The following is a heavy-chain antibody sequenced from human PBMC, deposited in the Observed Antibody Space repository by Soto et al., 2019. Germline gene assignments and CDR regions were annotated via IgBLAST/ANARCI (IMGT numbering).Heavy chain of an antibody. CDR3: ASGYRNYYYYGMDV. D-gene: IGHD4-4*01. CDR2: INHSGST. J-gene: IGHJ6*02. Sequence: PSETLSLSCAVYGGSFSGYYWSWIRQPPGKGLEWIGEINHSGSTNYNPSLKSRVTISVDTSKNQFSLKLSSVTAADTAVYYCASGYRNYYYYGMDVRAQRTTVPVSS. V-gene: IGHV4-34*01. CDR1: GGSFSGYY.